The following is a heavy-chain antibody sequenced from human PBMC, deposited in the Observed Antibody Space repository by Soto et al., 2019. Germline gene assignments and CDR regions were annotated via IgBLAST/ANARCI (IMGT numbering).Heavy chain of an antibody. CDR1: GGTFSSYA. J-gene: IGHJ5*02. CDR2: IIPIFGTA. Sequence: SVKVSCKASGGTFSSYAISWVRQAPGQGLEWMGGIIPIFGTANYAQKLQGRVTITADESTSTAYMELSSLRSEDTAVYYCARIPSYDSSGYTFDPWGQGTLVTVSS. D-gene: IGHD3-22*01. CDR3: ARIPSYDSSGYTFDP. V-gene: IGHV1-69*13.